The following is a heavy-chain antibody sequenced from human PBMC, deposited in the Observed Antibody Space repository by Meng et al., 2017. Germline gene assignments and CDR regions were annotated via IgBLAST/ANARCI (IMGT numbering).Heavy chain of an antibody. CDR1: GGSISSSNW. J-gene: IGHJ4*02. CDR3: ARAQYYDFWSGYYFDY. CDR2: IYHSGST. V-gene: IGHV4-4*02. Sequence: QVQLQGSGPGLVKPAGTLSLTCAVSGGSISSSNWWSWVRQPPGKGLEWIGEIYHSGSTKYNPSLKSRVTISVDKSKNQFSLKLSSVTAADTAVYYCARAQYYDFWSGYYFDYWGQGTLVTVSS. D-gene: IGHD3-3*01.